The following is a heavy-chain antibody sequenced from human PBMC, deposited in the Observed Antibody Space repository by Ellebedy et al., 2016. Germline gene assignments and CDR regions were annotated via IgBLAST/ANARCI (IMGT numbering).Heavy chain of an antibody. CDR3: ARARTVVVPAAMRPATLGY. V-gene: IGHV1-2*02. D-gene: IGHD2-2*01. J-gene: IGHJ4*02. CDR1: GYTFTGYY. Sequence: ASVKVSXXASGYTFTGYYMHWVRQAPGQGLEWMGWINPNSGGTNYAQKFQGRVTMTRDTSISTAYMKLSRLRSDDTAVYYCARARTVVVPAAMRPATLGYWGQGTLVTVSS. CDR2: INPNSGGT.